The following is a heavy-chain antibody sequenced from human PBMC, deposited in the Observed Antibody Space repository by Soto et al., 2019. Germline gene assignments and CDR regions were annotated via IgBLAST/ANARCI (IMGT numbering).Heavy chain of an antibody. J-gene: IGHJ6*03. V-gene: IGHV3-7*01. Sequence: GGSLRLSCAASGFTFSSYWMSWVRQAPGKGLEWVANIKQVGSENYYVDSVKGRFTISRDNAKNSLYLQMNSLRAEDTAVYYCARDIKNPYYYYYYMDVWGQGTTVTVSS. D-gene: IGHD1-20*01. CDR3: ARDIKNPYYYYYYMDV. CDR1: GFTFSSYW. CDR2: IKQVGSEN.